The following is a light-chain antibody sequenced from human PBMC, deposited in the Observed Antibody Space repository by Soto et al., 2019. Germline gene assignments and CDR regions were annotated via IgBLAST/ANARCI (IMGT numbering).Light chain of an antibody. CDR1: Q. Sequence: EIVLTQSPATLSLSPGERATLSCRASQKPGQAARLLFYDASNRATGIPARFSGSGSGTDFTLTISSLEPEDFAVYYCQQRSNWPLFTFGPGTKVDIK. CDR3: QQRSNWPLFT. J-gene: IGKJ3*01. CDR2: DAS. V-gene: IGKV3-11*01.